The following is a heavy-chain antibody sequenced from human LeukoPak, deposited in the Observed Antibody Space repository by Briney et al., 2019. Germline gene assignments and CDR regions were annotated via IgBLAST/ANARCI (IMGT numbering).Heavy chain of an antibody. J-gene: IGHJ4*02. CDR3: ARAEWYYDFWSGYYIDY. CDR1: GYAFTSYG. V-gene: IGHV1-18*01. Sequence: ASVKVSCKASGYAFTSYGISWVRQAPGQGLEWMGWISAYNGNTNYAQKLQGRVTMTTDTSTSTAYMELRSLRSGDTAVYYCARAEWYYDFWSGYYIDYWGQGTLVTVSS. D-gene: IGHD3-3*01. CDR2: ISAYNGNT.